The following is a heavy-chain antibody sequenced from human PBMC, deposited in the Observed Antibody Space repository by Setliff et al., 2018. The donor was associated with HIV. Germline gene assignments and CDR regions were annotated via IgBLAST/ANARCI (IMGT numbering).Heavy chain of an antibody. Sequence: GASVKVSCKTSGGIISWVRQAPGQGLEWMGRIIPVGGTTDYAQKFQGRVTITADKSTSTVYMELSSLRSDDTAVYYCATGLSSTDPSSNSWGQGTPVTVS. CDR1: GGI. CDR2: IIPVGGTT. J-gene: IGHJ4*02. D-gene: IGHD1-1*01. CDR3: ATGLSSTDPSSNS. V-gene: IGHV1-69*08.